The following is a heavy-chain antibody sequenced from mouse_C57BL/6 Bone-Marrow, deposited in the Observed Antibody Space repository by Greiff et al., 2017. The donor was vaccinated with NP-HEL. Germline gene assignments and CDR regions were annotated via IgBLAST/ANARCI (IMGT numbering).Heavy chain of an antibody. CDR3: TREDGYRFAY. D-gene: IGHD2-3*01. V-gene: IGHV5-9-1*02. CDR1: GFTFSSYA. J-gene: IGHJ3*01. Sequence: EVQRVESGEGLVKPGGSLKLSCAASGFTFSSYAMSWVRQTPEKRLEWVAYISSGGDYIYYADTVKGRFTISRDNARNTLYLQMSSLKSEDTALYYCTREDGYRFAYRGQGTLVTVSA. CDR2: ISSGGDYI.